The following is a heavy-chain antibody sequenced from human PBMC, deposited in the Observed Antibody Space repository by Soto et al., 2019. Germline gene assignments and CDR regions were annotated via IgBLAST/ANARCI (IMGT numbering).Heavy chain of an antibody. J-gene: IGHJ6*02. V-gene: IGHV3-33*01. D-gene: IGHD6-19*01. CDR1: GFTFSSYG. CDR2: IWYDGSNK. CDR3: ARSRPRGYMAVAGSPPRNYGMAV. Sequence: QVQLVESGGGVVQPGRSLRLSCAASGFTFSSYGMHWVRQAPGKGLEWVAVIWYDGSNKYYADSVKGRFTISRDNSKNALFLQMNSLRAEDTALYSWARSRPRGYMAVAGSPPRNYGMAVWGRGTTVPVSS.